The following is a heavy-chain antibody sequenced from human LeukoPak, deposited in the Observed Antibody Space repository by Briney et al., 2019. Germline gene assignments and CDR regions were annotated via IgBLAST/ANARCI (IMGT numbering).Heavy chain of an antibody. CDR3: ARASDPWLQLT. CDR1: GFTFSNYW. CDR2: IKQDGSEK. D-gene: IGHD5-24*01. V-gene: IGHV3-7*05. Sequence: GGSLRLSCAASGFTFSNYWMIWVGQAPGKGLEWVGDIKQDGSEKRYADSVRGRFSISRDNAQTSLYLQMNSLRAEDTAVYYCARASDPWLQLTWGQGTLVTVSS. J-gene: IGHJ5*02.